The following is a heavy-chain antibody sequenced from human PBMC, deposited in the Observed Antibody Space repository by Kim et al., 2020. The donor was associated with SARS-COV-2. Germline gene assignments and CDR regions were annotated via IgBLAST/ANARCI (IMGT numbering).Heavy chain of an antibody. CDR3: ARHQRCSSGWYV. CDR2: VYYIGNT. J-gene: IGHJ2*01. D-gene: IGHD6-19*01. CDR1: GGSLSSSSYY. Sequence: SETLSLTCTVSGGSLSSSSYYWGWIRQPPGKGLEWIGTVYYIGNTYYNPSLKSRVTISVDTSKNQFSLKLGSVTAADTAVYYCARHQRCSSGWYV. V-gene: IGHV4-39*01.